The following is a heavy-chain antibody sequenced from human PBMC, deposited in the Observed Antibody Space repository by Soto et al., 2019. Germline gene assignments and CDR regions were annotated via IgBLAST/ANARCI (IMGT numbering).Heavy chain of an antibody. CDR1: GGSISSGGYS. D-gene: IGHD3-22*01. CDR2: IYHSGST. J-gene: IGHJ4*02. CDR3: ARALGDSSGSLPTNFDY. Sequence: SETLSLTCAVSGGSISSGGYSWSWIRQPPGKGLEWIGYIYHSGSTYYNPSLKSRVTISVDRSKNQFSLKLSSVTAADTAVYYCARALGDSSGSLPTNFDYWGQGTLVTVSS. V-gene: IGHV4-30-2*01.